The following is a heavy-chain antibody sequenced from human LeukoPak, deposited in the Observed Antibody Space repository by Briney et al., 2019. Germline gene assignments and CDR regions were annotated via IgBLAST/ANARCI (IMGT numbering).Heavy chain of an antibody. J-gene: IGHJ4*02. CDR1: GFNFKAYN. D-gene: IGHD5-18*01. V-gene: IGHV3-21*01. CDR2: ISSSANYI. Sequence: PGGSLRLSCAASGFNFKAYNMNWIRQAPGKGLEWVSSISSSANYIYYADSLRGRFTISRDNAKNSLYLQMNSLRVEDTAVYYCARDRGYSYGYDLDYRGQGTLITVSS. CDR3: ARDRGYSYGYDLDY.